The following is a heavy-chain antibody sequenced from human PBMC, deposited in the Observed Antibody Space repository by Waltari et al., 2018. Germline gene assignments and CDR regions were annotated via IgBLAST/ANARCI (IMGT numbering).Heavy chain of an antibody. CDR3: ARQFSSGWYSEY. D-gene: IGHD6-19*01. CDR1: GGSFSGYY. CDR2: INHGGST. J-gene: IGHJ4*02. V-gene: IGHV4-34*01. Sequence: QVQLQQWGAGLLKPSETLSLTCAVYGGSFSGYYWSWIRQAPGKGLEGIGEINHGGSTNYNPSLKSRVTISVDTSKNQFSLKVSSVTAADTAVYYCARQFSSGWYSEYWGQGTLVTVSS.